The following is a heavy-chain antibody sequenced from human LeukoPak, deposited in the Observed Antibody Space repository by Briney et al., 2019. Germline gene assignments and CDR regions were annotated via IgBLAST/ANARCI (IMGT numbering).Heavy chain of an antibody. CDR3: ARVLSRRGVCDS. CDR1: GFTFNTYS. CDR2: ISTNSGTI. V-gene: IGHV3-48*01. D-gene: IGHD3-10*01. J-gene: IGHJ4*02. Sequence: GGSLRLSCAASGFTFNTYSMNWVRQAPGKGLEWVSCISTNSGTINYADSVKGRFTLSRDNAKNSLDLQLNSLRVEDTAIYYCARVLSRRGVCDSWGQGTLVTVSS.